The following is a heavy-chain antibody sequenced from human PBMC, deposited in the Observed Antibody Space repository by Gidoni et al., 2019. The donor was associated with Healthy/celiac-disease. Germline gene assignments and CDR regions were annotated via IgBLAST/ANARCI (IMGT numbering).Heavy chain of an antibody. D-gene: IGHD6-19*01. CDR3: ARGRQWPALFDY. CDR2: INHSGST. J-gene: IGHJ4*02. CDR1: GGSFSGYY. Sequence: QVQLQQRGAGLWKPSETLSLTGAVYGGSFSGYYWSWIRQPPGKGLEWFGEINHSGSTNYNPSLKCRVTMSVDTSKNQFSLKLSSVTAADTAVYYCARGRQWPALFDYWGQGTLVTVSS. V-gene: IGHV4-34*01.